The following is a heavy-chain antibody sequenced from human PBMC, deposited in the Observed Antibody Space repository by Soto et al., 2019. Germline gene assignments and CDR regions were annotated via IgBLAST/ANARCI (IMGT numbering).Heavy chain of an antibody. Sequence: QVQLVSSGAEVKKPGSSVKVSCKASGYSFRRYTISWVRQAPGQGLEWLGRIIPVPGTANYAQKFQGRVTITADKSTGTAYLEVRSLTSQDTAIYYCAREGDSSYSCDYWGQGTLVTVSS. D-gene: IGHD6-6*01. CDR1: GYSFRRYT. V-gene: IGHV1-69*08. J-gene: IGHJ4*02. CDR2: IIPVPGTA. CDR3: AREGDSSYSCDY.